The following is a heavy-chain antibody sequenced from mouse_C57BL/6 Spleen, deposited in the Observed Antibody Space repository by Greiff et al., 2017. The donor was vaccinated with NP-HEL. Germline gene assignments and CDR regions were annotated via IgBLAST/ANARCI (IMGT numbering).Heavy chain of an antibody. CDR3: AREDGSSYGRFAY. Sequence: EVNVVESGGGLVKPGGSLKLSCAASGFTFSDYGMHWVRQAPEKGLEWVAYISSGSSTIYYADTVKGRFTISRDNAKNTLFLQMTSLRSEDTAMYYCAREDGSSYGRFAYWGQGTLVTVSA. CDR2: ISSGSSTI. J-gene: IGHJ3*01. CDR1: GFTFSDYG. D-gene: IGHD1-1*01. V-gene: IGHV5-17*01.